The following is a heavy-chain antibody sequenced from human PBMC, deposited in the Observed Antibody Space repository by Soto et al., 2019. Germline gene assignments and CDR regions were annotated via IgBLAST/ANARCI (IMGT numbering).Heavy chain of an antibody. CDR1: GGSIGSGGYY. CDR3: ARSPGYYFDY. CDR2: IYYSGIT. J-gene: IGHJ4*02. V-gene: IGHV4-31*03. Sequence: PSETLSLTCTVSGGSIGSGGYYWSWIRQHPGKGLEWIGYIYYSGITYYNPPLKSRVTISVDTSKNQFSLKLSSVTAADTAVYYCARSPGYYFDYWGQGTLVTVSS.